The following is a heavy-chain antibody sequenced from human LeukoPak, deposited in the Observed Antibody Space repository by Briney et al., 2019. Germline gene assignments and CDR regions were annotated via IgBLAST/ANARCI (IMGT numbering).Heavy chain of an antibody. CDR2: ISNSDSTV. CDR1: GFTFSSYE. Sequence: GGALRLSCAASGFTFSSYEMNWVRQAPGRGLECVSYISNSDSTVHYADSVKGRLTISRDDAQNSLYLQMSSLRAEDTAVYYCARVEDDYGDYYCGMDVWGQGTTVTVSS. J-gene: IGHJ6*02. V-gene: IGHV3-48*03. D-gene: IGHD4-17*01. CDR3: ARVEDDYGDYYCGMDV.